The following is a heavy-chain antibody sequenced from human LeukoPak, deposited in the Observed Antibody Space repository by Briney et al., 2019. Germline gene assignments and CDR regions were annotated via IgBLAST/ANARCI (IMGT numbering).Heavy chain of an antibody. Sequence: MPSETLSLTCAVYGGSFSGYYWSWIRQPPGKGLEWIGEISHSGSTNYNPSLKSRVTISVDTSKNQFSLKLSSVTAADTAVYYCASSSQWELDYWGQGTLVTVSS. J-gene: IGHJ4*02. CDR2: ISHSGST. D-gene: IGHD1-26*01. CDR1: GGSFSGYY. CDR3: ASSSQWELDY. V-gene: IGHV4-34*01.